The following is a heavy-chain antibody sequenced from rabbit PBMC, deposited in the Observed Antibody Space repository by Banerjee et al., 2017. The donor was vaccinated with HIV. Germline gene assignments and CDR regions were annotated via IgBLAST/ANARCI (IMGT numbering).Heavy chain of an antibody. V-gene: IGHV1S45*01. Sequence: QEQLEESGGDLVKPEGSLTLNCTASGFSFSNKYVMCWVRQAPGKGLEWIACINTISGDTVYATWAKGRFSISKASWTTVTLQMTSLTAADTVSYFCARDLAGVIVWNFGLWGPGTLVTVS. CDR1: GFSFSNKYV. J-gene: IGHJ4*01. CDR2: INTISGDT. CDR3: ARDLAGVIVWNFGL. D-gene: IGHD4-1*01.